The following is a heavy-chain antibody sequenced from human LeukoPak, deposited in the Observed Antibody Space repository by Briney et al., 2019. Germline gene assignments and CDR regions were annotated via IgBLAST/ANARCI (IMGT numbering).Heavy chain of an antibody. CDR2: IYPDYSET. D-gene: IGHD2-8*02. J-gene: IGHJ3*02. Sequence: KISCKGFGYSFTNYWIGWVRQMPGKGLEGMGIIYPDYSETTYSPAFQGQVTMSVDKSINTAYLQWNSLRASDTPMYYCARHTDGNDSDAFDIWGQGTMVAVSS. V-gene: IGHV5-51*01. CDR3: ARHTDGNDSDAFDI. CDR1: GYSFTNYW.